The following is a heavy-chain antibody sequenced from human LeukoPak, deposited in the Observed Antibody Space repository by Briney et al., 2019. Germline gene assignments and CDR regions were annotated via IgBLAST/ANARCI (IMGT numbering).Heavy chain of an antibody. J-gene: IGHJ4*02. Sequence: SVKVSCKASGGTFSSYAISWVRQAPGQGLEWMGGIIPIFGTANYAQKFQGRVTITADKSTSTAYMELSSLRSEDTAVYYCARDYGGNSGTFDYWGQGTLVTVSS. CDR1: GGTFSSYA. CDR2: IIPIFGTA. D-gene: IGHD4-23*01. CDR3: ARDYGGNSGTFDY. V-gene: IGHV1-69*06.